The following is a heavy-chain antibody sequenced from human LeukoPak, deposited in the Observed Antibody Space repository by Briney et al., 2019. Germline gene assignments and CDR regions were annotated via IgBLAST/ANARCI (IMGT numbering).Heavy chain of an antibody. Sequence: RTSETLSLTCAVYGGYFSGYYWSWIRQPPGKGLEWIGEINHSGSTNYNPSLKSRVTISVDTSKNQFSLKLSSVTAADTAVYYCARGHFSDAFDIWGQGTMVTVSS. J-gene: IGHJ3*02. V-gene: IGHV4-34*01. CDR1: GGYFSGYY. CDR2: INHSGST. CDR3: ARGHFSDAFDI.